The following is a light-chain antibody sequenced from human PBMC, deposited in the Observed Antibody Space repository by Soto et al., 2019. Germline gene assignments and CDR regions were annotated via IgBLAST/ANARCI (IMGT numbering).Light chain of an antibody. J-gene: IGKJ4*01. Sequence: VLAHSPATLSLSPGERATLSCRASQSIRNLLAWYQQKPGQAPRLLIFEASSRASGVPARISGSGSGTDFTLTISSLEPEDFAVYYCQQYNNWPPLTFGGGTKVELK. V-gene: IGKV3-11*01. CDR3: QQYNNWPPLT. CDR1: QSIRNL. CDR2: EAS.